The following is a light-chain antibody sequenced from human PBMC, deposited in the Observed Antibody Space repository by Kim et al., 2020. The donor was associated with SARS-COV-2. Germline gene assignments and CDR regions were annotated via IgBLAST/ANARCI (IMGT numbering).Light chain of an antibody. CDR3: SSRDTNTDAVV. Sequence: SSELTQDPAVSVALGQTVTITCQGDGLRNFDASWYQQRPGQAPRLLCYNRDTRPSGIPDRFSASSSENTASLTITGAPAEDEADYSCSSRDTNTDAVVF. CDR1: GLRNFD. V-gene: IGLV3-19*01. CDR2: NRD. J-gene: IGLJ1*01.